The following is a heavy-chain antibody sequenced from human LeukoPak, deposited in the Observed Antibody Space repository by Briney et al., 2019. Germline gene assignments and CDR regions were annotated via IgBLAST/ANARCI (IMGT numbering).Heavy chain of an antibody. CDR2: ISWNSGSI. CDR1: GFTFDDYA. V-gene: IGHV3-9*01. D-gene: IGHD6-19*01. CDR3: AKSRFDYSSGWYYFDY. J-gene: IGHJ4*02. Sequence: GGSLRLSCAASGFTFDDYAMHWVRQAPGKGLEWVSGISWNSGSIGYADSVKGRFTISRDNAKNSLYLRMNSLRAEDTALYYCAKSRFDYSSGWYYFDYWGQGTLVTVSS.